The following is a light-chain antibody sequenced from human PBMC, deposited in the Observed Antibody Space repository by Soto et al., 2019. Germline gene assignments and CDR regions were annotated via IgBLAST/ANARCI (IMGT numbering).Light chain of an antibody. CDR1: QRVSSSY. CDR3: QQYGIPPVT. J-gene: IGKJ4*01. Sequence: EIVLTQSPGTLSLSPGERATLSCRASQRVSSSYLAWYQQKPGQAPRLLIYGASSRATGIPDRFSGSGSGTDFTLTISRLEPEDFAVYFCQQYGIPPVTFGGGTKVDIK. V-gene: IGKV3-20*01. CDR2: GAS.